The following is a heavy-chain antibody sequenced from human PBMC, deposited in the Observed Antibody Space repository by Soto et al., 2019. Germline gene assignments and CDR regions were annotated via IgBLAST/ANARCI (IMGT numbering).Heavy chain of an antibody. CDR1: GFTLNSHA. CDR2: ISGSDSST. D-gene: IGHD4-17*01. Sequence: EVQLLESGGGLVQPGGSMRLSFAASGFTLNSHAMSWVRQAPGKGLEWVSVISGSDSSTYYADSVRGRFTISRDNSKNTLYLQMSSLRAEDTAVYYCASPPRATVTDNIFDFWGQGTLVTVSS. CDR3: ASPPRATVTDNIFDF. J-gene: IGHJ4*02. V-gene: IGHV3-23*01.